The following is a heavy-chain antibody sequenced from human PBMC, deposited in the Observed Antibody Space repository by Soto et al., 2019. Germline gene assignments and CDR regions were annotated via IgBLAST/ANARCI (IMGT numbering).Heavy chain of an antibody. CDR2: INHSGSI. J-gene: IGHJ4*02. V-gene: IGHV4-34*01. Sequence: QVQLQQWGAGLLKPSETLSLTCAVYGGSFSGYYWSWIRQPPGKGLEWIGEINHSGSINYNPSLKSRVTISVDTSKNQFSLKLSSVTAADTAVYYCARYSNRGSGWTWGQGTLVTVSS. CDR1: GGSFSGYY. CDR3: ARYSNRGSGWT. D-gene: IGHD6-19*01.